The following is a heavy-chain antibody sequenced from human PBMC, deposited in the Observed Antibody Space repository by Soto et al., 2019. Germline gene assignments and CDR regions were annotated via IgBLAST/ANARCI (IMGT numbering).Heavy chain of an antibody. CDR2: IKSKTDGGTT. J-gene: IGHJ6*02. CDR1: GFTFSNAW. D-gene: IGHD3-22*01. CDR3: TTDLFRGITMIVVVHHGMEL. Sequence: PGGSLRLSCAASGFTFSNAWMNWVRQAPGKGLEWVGRIKSKTDGGTTDYAAPVKGRFTISRDDSKNTLYLQMNSLKTEDTAVYYCTTDLFRGITMIVVVHHGMELWGQGTTVTVSS. V-gene: IGHV3-15*07.